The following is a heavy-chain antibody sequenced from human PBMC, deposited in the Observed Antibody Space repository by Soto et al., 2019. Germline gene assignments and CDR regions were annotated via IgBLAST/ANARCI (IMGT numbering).Heavy chain of an antibody. CDR2: MNPNSGST. CDR1: EYTFTTYE. J-gene: IGHJ6*02. CDR3: ANYNYYYRLDL. V-gene: IGHV1-8*01. Sequence: QVQLVQSGAEVKKPGASVKVSCKASEYTFTTYEINWVRQAPGQGLEWMGWMNPNSGSTGYAQKFQGRVTMTRNTSISTAYMELSSLRSEDTAVYYCANYNYYYRLDLWGQGSPVTVSS.